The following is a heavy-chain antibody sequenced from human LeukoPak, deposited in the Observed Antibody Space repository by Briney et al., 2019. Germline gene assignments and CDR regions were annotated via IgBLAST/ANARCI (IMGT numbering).Heavy chain of an antibody. J-gene: IGHJ6*02. CDR1: GYTFTSYD. D-gene: IGHD3-3*01. CDR2: MNPNSGNT. Sequence: ASVKVSCKASGYTFTSYDINWVRQATGQGLEWMGWMNPNSGNTGYAQKFQGRVTMTRNTSISTAYMELSSLRSEDTAVCYCARGVRFLEWLSSNYYYGMDVWGQGTTVTVSS. CDR3: ARGVRFLEWLSSNYYYGMDV. V-gene: IGHV1-8*01.